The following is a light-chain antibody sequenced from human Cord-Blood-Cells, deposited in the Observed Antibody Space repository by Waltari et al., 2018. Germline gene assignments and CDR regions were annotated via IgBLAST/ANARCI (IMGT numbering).Light chain of an antibody. CDR3: QAWDSSTWV. J-gene: IGLJ3*02. V-gene: IGLV3-1*01. CDR1: NLGDKY. Sequence: SYELTQPPSVSVSPGQTASITCSGDNLGDKYACWYQQKPGQSPVLVIYQDSKLPSGIPEGFSGSNSGNTATLTISGTQAMDEADYYCQAWDSSTWVFGGGTKLTVL. CDR2: QDS.